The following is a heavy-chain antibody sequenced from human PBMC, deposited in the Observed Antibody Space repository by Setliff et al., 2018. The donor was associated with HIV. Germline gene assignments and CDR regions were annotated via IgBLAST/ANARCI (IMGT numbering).Heavy chain of an antibody. CDR3: ARVVWTAAAGTIDYFYYGLDV. Sequence: SETLSLTCAVYGASFSAYYWSWIRQPPGKGLERIGEINYSGSTNYKASLKSRVTISADTSKNQFSLKLSSVTAADTAVYFCARVVWTAAAGTIDYFYYGLDVWGQGTTVTVSS. CDR1: GASFSAYY. D-gene: IGHD6-13*01. CDR2: INYSGST. J-gene: IGHJ6*02. V-gene: IGHV4-34*01.